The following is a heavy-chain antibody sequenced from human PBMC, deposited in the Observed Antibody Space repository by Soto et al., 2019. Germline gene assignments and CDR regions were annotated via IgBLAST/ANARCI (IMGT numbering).Heavy chain of an antibody. V-gene: IGHV4-61*01. J-gene: IGHJ4*02. CDR3: ARDNYDILTGYNLFDY. D-gene: IGHD3-9*01. CDR2: IYYSGST. CDR1: GGSVSSGSYY. Sequence: PSETLSLTCTVSGGSVSSGSYYWSWIRQPPGKGLEWIGYIYYSGSTNYNPSLKSRVTISVDTSKNQFSLKLSSVTAADTAVYYCARDNYDILTGYNLFDYWGQGTLVTVPS.